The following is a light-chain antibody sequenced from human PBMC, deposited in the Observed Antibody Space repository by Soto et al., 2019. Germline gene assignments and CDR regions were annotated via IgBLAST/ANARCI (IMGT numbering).Light chain of an antibody. CDR2: KAS. J-gene: IGKJ1*01. CDR1: QTISSW. Sequence: DIKVTKSRSTVCGSVGESVTISWLASQTISSWLAWYQQKPGKAPKLLIYKASTLKSGVPSRFIGSGSGTYLSLAISLLQPDDSATHYSQLYNGHSEAFGQGTKVDIK. CDR3: QLYNGHSEA. V-gene: IGKV1-5*03.